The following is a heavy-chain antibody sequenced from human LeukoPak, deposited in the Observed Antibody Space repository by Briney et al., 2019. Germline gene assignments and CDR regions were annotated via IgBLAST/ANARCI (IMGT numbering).Heavy chain of an antibody. D-gene: IGHD3-16*01. V-gene: IGHV4-30-2*01. CDR3: ARDIWGSST. CDR1: GASISSGGYS. J-gene: IGHJ5*02. Sequence: SQTLSLTCVVSGASISSGGYSWSWIRQPPGKGLEWIGCIYHSGGTHYNPSLKSRVTMSVDMSKNQISLNLNSVTAADTAVYYCARDIWGSSTWGPGTLVTVSS. CDR2: IYHSGGT.